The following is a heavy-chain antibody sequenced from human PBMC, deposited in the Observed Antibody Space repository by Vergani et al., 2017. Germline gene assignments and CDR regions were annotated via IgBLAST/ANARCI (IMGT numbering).Heavy chain of an antibody. D-gene: IGHD2-2*01. V-gene: IGHV4-39*01. J-gene: IGHJ4*02. CDR1: GGSISSSSYY. CDR2: IYYSGST. Sequence: QLQLQESGPGLVKPSETLSLTCTVSGGSISSSSYYWGWIRQPPGKGLEWIGSIYYSGSTYYNPSLKSRVTISVDTSQTQFSLRLSSVTAADTAVYYCARGPMPLSRYFDYWGQGTLVTVSS. CDR3: ARGPMPLSRYFDY.